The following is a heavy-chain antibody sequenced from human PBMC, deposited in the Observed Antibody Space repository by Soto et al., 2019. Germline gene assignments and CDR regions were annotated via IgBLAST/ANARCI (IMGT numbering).Heavy chain of an antibody. CDR3: ARGPDGSPWGDYVGYYYGMDV. D-gene: IGHD4-17*01. CDR2: ISYDGSNK. Sequence: AGGSLRLSCAASGFTFSSYAMHWVRQAPGKGLEWVAVISYDGSNKYYADSVKGRFTISRDNSKNTLYLQMNSLRAEDTAVYYCARGPDGSPWGDYVGYYYGMDVWGQGTTVTVSS. V-gene: IGHV3-30-3*01. CDR1: GFTFSSYA. J-gene: IGHJ6*02.